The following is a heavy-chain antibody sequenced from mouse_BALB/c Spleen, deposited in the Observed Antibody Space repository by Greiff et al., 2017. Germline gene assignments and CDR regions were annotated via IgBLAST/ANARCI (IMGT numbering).Heavy chain of an antibody. J-gene: IGHJ2*01. D-gene: IGHD2-1*01. CDR2: ISYSGST. CDR3: ARSVYYGNYEDYFDY. CDR1: GDSITSGY. Sequence: EVKLQESGPSLVKPSQTLSLTCSVTGDSITSGYWNWIRKFPGNKLEYMGYISYSGSTYYNPSLKSRISITRDTSKNQYYLQLNSVTTEDTATYYCARSVYYGNYEDYFDYWGQGTTLTVSS. V-gene: IGHV3-8*02.